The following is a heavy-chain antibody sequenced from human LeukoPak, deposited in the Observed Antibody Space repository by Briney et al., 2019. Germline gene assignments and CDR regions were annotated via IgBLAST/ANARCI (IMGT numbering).Heavy chain of an antibody. J-gene: IGHJ1*01. CDR3: ARDGYQPLDVTYFQH. Sequence: GSLRLSCAASGFTFSSYSMNWVRQAPGKGLEWVSSISSSSSYIYYADSVKGRFTISRDNAKNSLCLQMNSLRAEDTAVYYCARDGYQPLDVTYFQHWGQGTLVTVSS. CDR2: ISSSSSYI. D-gene: IGHD2-2*01. V-gene: IGHV3-21*04. CDR1: GFTFSSYS.